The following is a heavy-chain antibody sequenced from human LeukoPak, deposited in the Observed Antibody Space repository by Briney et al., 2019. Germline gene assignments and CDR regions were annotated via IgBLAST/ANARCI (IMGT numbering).Heavy chain of an antibody. CDR1: GGTFSSYA. V-gene: IGHV1-69*05. CDR3: ARGRYSSSSGFYYYMDV. Sequence: GASVKVSCKASGGTFSSYAISWVRQAPGQGLEWMGGTIPIFGTANYAQKFQGRVTITTDESTSTAYMELSSLRSEDTAVYYCARGRYSSSSGFYYYMDVWGKGTTVTVSS. CDR2: TIPIFGTA. D-gene: IGHD6-6*01. J-gene: IGHJ6*03.